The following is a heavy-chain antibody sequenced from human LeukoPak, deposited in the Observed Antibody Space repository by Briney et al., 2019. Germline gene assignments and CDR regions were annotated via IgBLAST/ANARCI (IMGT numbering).Heavy chain of an antibody. CDR2: ISGSGGST. V-gene: IGHV3-23*01. CDR3: ARRAGAYSHPYDY. D-gene: IGHD4/OR15-4a*01. J-gene: IGHJ4*02. Sequence: PSETLSLTCAVCGGSIISREHYWGWVRQAPGKGLEWVSGISGSGGSTYYADSVKGRFTISRDNSKNTLYLQMNSLRAEDTAVYYCARRAGAYSHPYDYWGQGTLVTVSS. CDR1: GGSIISREHY.